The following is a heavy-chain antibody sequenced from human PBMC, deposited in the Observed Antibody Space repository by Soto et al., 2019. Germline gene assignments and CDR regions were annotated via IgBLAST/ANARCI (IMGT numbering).Heavy chain of an antibody. CDR2: IYSGGST. V-gene: IGHV3-53*01. CDR3: ARANQYSNYPYYFDY. Sequence: GGSLRLSCAASGFTVSSNYMSWVRQAPGKGLEWVSVIYSGGSTYYADSVKGRFTISRDNSKNTLYLQMNSLRAEDTAVYYCARANQYSNYPYYFDYWGQGTLVTVSS. D-gene: IGHD4-4*01. J-gene: IGHJ4*02. CDR1: GFTVSSNY.